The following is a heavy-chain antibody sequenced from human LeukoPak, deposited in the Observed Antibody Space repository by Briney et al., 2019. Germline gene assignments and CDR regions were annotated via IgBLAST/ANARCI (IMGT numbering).Heavy chain of an antibody. D-gene: IGHD3-9*01. CDR3: AKGSWKYYDILTGYEEELPADY. J-gene: IGHJ4*02. Sequence: PGGSLRLPCAASGFTFSSYGMHWVRQAPGKGLEWVAVISYDGSNKYYADSVKGRFTISRDNSKNTLYLQMNSLRAEDTAVYYCAKGSWKYYDILTGYEEELPADYWGQGTLVTVSS. V-gene: IGHV3-30*18. CDR1: GFTFSSYG. CDR2: ISYDGSNK.